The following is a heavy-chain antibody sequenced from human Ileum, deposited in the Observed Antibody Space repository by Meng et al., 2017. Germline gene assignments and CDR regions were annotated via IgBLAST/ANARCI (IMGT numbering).Heavy chain of an antibody. D-gene: IGHD1-1*01. Sequence: QVQLQEWGPGLVKPSQTLSLTCTVSGGSISSGGYYWSWIRQHPGKGLEWIGYIYDSGSTYYNPSLKSRIAISGDTSKNQFSLNLSSVTAADTAVYYCARGGTAYFDYWGQGTLVTVSS. V-gene: IGHV4-31*03. CDR1: GGSISSGGYY. CDR3: ARGGTAYFDY. CDR2: IYDSGST. J-gene: IGHJ4*02.